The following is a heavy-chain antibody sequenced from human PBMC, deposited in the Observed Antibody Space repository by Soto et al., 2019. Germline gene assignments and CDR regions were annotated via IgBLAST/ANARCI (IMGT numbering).Heavy chain of an antibody. CDR2: ISYDGSNK. J-gene: IGHJ6*02. Sequence: GGSLRLSCAASGFTFSSYGMHWVRQAPGKGLEWVAVISYDGSNKYYADSVKGRFTISRDNSKNTLYLQMNRLRAEDTAVYYCAKGLVTTAPYYYYGMDVWGQGTTVTVSS. CDR3: AKGLVTTAPYYYYGMDV. V-gene: IGHV3-30*18. CDR1: GFTFSSYG. D-gene: IGHD4-17*01.